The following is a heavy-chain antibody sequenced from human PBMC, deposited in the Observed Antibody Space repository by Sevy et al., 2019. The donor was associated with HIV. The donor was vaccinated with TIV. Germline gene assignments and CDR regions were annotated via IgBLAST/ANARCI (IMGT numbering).Heavy chain of an antibody. CDR3: ARTTVTTLSSARNNWFDP. Sequence: SETLSLTCTVSGDSINNGDYYWSWIRQHPGKGLEWIGKIYYTGTTYYNPSLKSRLRISVERSENTLSLSLRSVTAADTAVSYCARTTVTTLSSARNNWFDPWGQGTLVTVSS. CDR1: GDSINNGDYY. J-gene: IGHJ5*02. V-gene: IGHV4-31*03. CDR2: IYYTGTT. D-gene: IGHD4-4*01.